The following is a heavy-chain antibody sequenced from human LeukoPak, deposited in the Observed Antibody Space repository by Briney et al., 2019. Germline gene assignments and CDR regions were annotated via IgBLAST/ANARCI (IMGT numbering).Heavy chain of an antibody. J-gene: IGHJ4*02. V-gene: IGHV2-70*11. CDR2: IDWDDDK. D-gene: IGHD6-19*01. CDR1: GFSLSTSGMC. CDR3: ARRVAGTRYFDY. Sequence: ESGPALVKPTQTLTLTCTFSGFSLSTSGMCVSWIRQPPGKALEWLARIDWDDDKYYSTSLKTRLTISKDTSKNLVVLTMTNMDPVDTATYYCARRVAGTRYFDYWGQGTLVTVSS.